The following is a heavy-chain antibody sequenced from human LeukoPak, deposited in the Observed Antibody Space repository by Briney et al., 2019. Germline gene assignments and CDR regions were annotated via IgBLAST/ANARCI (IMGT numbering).Heavy chain of an antibody. V-gene: IGHV3-23*01. CDR2: ISGRTGST. Sequence: PGGSLRLSCSTSAVTIITNSMSGVRQAPGKGLEWVSAISGRTGSTYYSDSVKGRFTISRDNSKSTLYLQMDSLRAEDTAVYYCSRCWISGCHLIDYWGQGTLVTVSS. CDR3: SRCWISGCHLIDY. D-gene: IGHD6-19*01. J-gene: IGHJ4*02. CDR1: AVTIITNS.